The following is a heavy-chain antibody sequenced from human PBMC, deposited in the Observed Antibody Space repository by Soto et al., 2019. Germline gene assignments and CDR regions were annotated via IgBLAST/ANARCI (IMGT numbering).Heavy chain of an antibody. CDR2: IIPIFGTA. CDR3: ARDTIFGVVIDAPDY. V-gene: IGHV1-69*13. CDR1: GGTFSSYA. Sequence: SVKVSCKASGGTFSSYAISWVRQAPGQGLEWMGGIIPIFGTANYAQKFQGRVTITADESTSTAYMELSSLRSEDTAVYYCARDTIFGVVIDAPDYWGQGTLVTVSS. D-gene: IGHD3-3*01. J-gene: IGHJ4*02.